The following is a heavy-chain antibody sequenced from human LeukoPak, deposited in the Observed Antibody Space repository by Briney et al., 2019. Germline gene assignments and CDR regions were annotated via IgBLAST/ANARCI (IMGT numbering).Heavy chain of an antibody. Sequence: SVTLSLTCTVSGGSISSYYWSWIRQPPGKGLEWIGYIYYSGSTNYNPSLKSRVTISVDTSKNQFSLKLSSVTAADTAVYYCARAYTAMAEFDYWGQGTLVTVSS. D-gene: IGHD5-18*01. CDR3: ARAYTAMAEFDY. CDR2: IYYSGST. V-gene: IGHV4-59*01. J-gene: IGHJ4*02. CDR1: GGSISSYY.